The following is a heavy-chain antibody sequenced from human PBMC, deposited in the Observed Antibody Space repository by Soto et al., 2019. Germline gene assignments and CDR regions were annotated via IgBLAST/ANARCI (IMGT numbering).Heavy chain of an antibody. J-gene: IGHJ6*02. V-gene: IGHV4-34*01. CDR1: GGSFSGYY. CDR2: INHSGST. CDR3: ARELLLYYYYYYGMDV. Sequence: SATLSLTCAVYGGSFSGYYWSWIRQPPGKGLGWIGEINHSGSTNYNPSLKSRVTISVDTSKNQFSLKLSSVTAADTAVYYCARELLLYYYYYYGMDVWGQGTTVTVSS. D-gene: IGHD3-3*01.